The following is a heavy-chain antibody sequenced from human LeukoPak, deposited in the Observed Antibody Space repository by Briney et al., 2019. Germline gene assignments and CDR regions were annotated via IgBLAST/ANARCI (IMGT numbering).Heavy chain of an antibody. D-gene: IGHD3/OR15-3a*01. CDR2: IYPTGSA. J-gene: IGHJ5*02. CDR1: GYSLSSGYY. Sequence: SETLSLTCTVSGYSLSSGYYLGWIRQPPGKGLEFIATIYPTGSAYYNPSLKSRVTISIDTSKNQIFLRLTSATAADTALYYCARLDIMVSPDEFWVNWFDPWGQGTLVTVSS. CDR3: ARLDIMVSPDEFWVNWFDP. V-gene: IGHV4-38-2*02.